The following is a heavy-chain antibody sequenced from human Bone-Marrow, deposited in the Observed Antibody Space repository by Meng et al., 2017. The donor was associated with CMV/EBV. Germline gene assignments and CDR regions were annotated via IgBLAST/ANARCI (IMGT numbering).Heavy chain of an antibody. Sequence: ASVKVSCKASGYTFTGYYMHWVRQAPGQGLEWMGWINPNSGGTNYAQKFQGRVTMTRDTSISTAYMELSRLRSDDTAVYYCARAVYIAAAGDYYYGMDVWGQGTTVTVSS. V-gene: IGHV1-2*02. CDR2: INPNSGGT. D-gene: IGHD6-13*01. CDR1: GYTFTGYY. CDR3: ARAVYIAAAGDYYYGMDV. J-gene: IGHJ6*02.